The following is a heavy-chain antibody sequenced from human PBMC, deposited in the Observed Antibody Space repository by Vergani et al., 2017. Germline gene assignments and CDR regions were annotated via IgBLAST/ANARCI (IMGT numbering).Heavy chain of an antibody. Sequence: EVQLVESGGGLVQPGGSLRLSCAASGFTFSSYSMNWVRQAPGKGLEWVSYISSSSSTIYYADSVKGRFTISRDNAKNSLYLQMNSLRDEDTAVYYCARAHHYDYVWGSYRYYYFDYWGQGTLVTVSS. D-gene: IGHD3-16*02. J-gene: IGHJ4*02. V-gene: IGHV3-48*02. CDR3: ARAHHYDYVWGSYRYYYFDY. CDR1: GFTFSSYS. CDR2: ISSSSSTI.